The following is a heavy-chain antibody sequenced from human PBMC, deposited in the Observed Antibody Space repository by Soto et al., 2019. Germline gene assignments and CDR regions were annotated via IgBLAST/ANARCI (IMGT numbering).Heavy chain of an antibody. J-gene: IGHJ1*01. V-gene: IGHV3-23*01. D-gene: IGHD2-15*01. Sequence: EVQLLESGGGLVQPGGSLRLSCAASGFTFSSYAMSWVRQAPGKGLEWVSAISGSGGSTYYADSVKGRVTISRDNSKNTLYLQMNSLRAEDTAVYYCAKGGDVVVVAVTFEYFQPWGQGTLVTVSS. CDR1: GFTFSSYA. CDR2: ISGSGGST. CDR3: AKGGDVVVVAVTFEYFQP.